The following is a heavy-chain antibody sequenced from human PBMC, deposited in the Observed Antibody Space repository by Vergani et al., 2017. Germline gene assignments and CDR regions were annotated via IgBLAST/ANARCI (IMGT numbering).Heavy chain of an antibody. J-gene: IGHJ3*01. V-gene: IGHV1-18*01. CDR1: GYTFSSYD. D-gene: IGHD3-3*01. Sequence: QVQLVQSGAEVKKPGASVKVSCKTSGYTFSSYDITWVRQAPGQGLEWMGQIAVYNGHTRYAQKLRDRVNLTRDRSTSTVYMELKGLRSDDTAMYYCARDNDVLSGYLDDAFDVWGQGTMVTVSS. CDR2: IAVYNGHT. CDR3: ARDNDVLSGYLDDAFDV.